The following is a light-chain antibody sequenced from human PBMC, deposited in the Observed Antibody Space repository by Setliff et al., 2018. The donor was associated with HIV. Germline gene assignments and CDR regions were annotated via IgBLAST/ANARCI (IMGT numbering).Light chain of an antibody. CDR1: SSDVGSSNR. CDR2: EVS. J-gene: IGLJ1*01. Sequence: QSALTQPPSVSGSPGQSVTTSCTGTSSDVGSSNRVSWYQQPPGTVPRLMIYEVSSRPSGVPDRFSGSTSGNTASLPISGLQAEDEADYYCSSRTSSSTPYVFGTGTKVTVL. V-gene: IGLV2-18*02. CDR3: SSRTSSSTPYV.